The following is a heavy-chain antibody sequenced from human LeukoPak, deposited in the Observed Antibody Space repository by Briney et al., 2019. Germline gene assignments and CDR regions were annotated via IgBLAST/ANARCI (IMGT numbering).Heavy chain of an antibody. J-gene: IGHJ4*02. V-gene: IGHV1-2*02. CDR3: ARDTYDIGASDY. CDR1: GYTFTGYY. Sequence: ASVKVSCKASGYTFTGYYMHWVRQAPGQGLEWMGWINPNSGGTNYAQKFQGRVTMTRDTSISTAYMELSRLRSDDTAVYYCARDTYDIGASDYWGQGTLVTVSS. CDR2: INPNSGGT. D-gene: IGHD3-22*01.